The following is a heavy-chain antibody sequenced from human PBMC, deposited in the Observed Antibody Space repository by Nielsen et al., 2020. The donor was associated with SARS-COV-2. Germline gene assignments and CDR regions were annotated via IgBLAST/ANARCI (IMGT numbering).Heavy chain of an antibody. CDR2: ISASGGST. Sequence: GGSLRLSCIASGFTFNIYAMAWVRRTPGGGLQWVSGISASGGSTYYTDSVKGRFAVSRDNSRNTLYLQMHSLRVEDTALYYCAKDDVVRGDAFDIWGQGTMVTVSS. V-gene: IGHV3-23*01. CDR3: AKDDVVRGDAFDI. D-gene: IGHD3-10*01. J-gene: IGHJ3*02. CDR1: GFTFNIYA.